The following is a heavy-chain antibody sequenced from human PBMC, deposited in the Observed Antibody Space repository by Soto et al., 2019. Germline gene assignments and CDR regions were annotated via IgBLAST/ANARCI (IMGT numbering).Heavy chain of an antibody. V-gene: IGHV3-30-3*01. Sequence: QVQLVESGGGVVQPGRSLRLSCAPSGFTFSNYAMHWVRQAPGKGLEWVAVISYDGSNKYYADSVKGRFTISRDNSKNTLYLQMNSLRAEDTAVYDCARDKRDLRFLEWSYYFDYWGQGTLVTVSS. CDR2: ISYDGSNK. CDR1: GFTFSNYA. D-gene: IGHD3-3*01. J-gene: IGHJ4*02. CDR3: ARDKRDLRFLEWSYYFDY.